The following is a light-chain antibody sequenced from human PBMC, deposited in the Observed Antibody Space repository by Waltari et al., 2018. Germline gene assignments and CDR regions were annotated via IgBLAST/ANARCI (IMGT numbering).Light chain of an antibody. Sequence: QSARTQPASVSGSPGQSITISCTGTASDVAFYNYVSCYQQHPGKAPKVIIDVHSGRPSGVSNRFSGSKSGDSAFLTISWLQAEDEADYYCNSYTGSSSWVFGGGTKLTV. V-gene: IGLV2-14*03. CDR1: ASDVAFYNY. J-gene: IGLJ3*02. CDR3: NSYTGSSSWV. CDR2: VHS.